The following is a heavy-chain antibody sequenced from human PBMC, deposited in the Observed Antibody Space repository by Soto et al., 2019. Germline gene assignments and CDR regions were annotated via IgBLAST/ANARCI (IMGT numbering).Heavy chain of an antibody. CDR1: AGSISSGDYY. J-gene: IGHJ4*02. V-gene: IGHV4-30-4*01. CDR2: ISYSGST. CDR3: ATILRQLIAVACSLCY. Sequence: QVQLQESGPGLVKPSQTLSLTCTVSAGSISSGDYYWSWIRQPRGKGLEWIGYISYSGSTYYNPPLKSRVTIAVDTSKNQFSLKLSSVTAAATAVYYCATILRQLIAVACSLCYWGQGTLVTVSS. D-gene: IGHD6-19*01.